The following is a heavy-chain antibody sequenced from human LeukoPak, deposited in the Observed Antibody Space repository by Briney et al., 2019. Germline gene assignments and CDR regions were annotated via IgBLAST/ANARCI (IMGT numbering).Heavy chain of an antibody. CDR1: GGSFSDYY. D-gene: IGHD3-16*01. J-gene: IGHJ4*01. CDR3: ARGQIRGVGLFDY. Sequence: SETLSLTCAVYGGSFSDYYWSWIRQPPGKGLEWIGSIYKTGSTNYSPSLKSRVTMSVDTSENQFSLKLSSVTAADTAVYYCARGQIRGVGLFDYWGHGTLVTVSS. V-gene: IGHV4-34*01. CDR2: IYKTGST.